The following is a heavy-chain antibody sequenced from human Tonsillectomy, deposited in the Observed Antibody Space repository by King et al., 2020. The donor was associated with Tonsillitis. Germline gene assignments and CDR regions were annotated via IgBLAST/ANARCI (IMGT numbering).Heavy chain of an antibody. J-gene: IGHJ4*02. CDR1: GFTFSSYT. D-gene: IGHD3-10*01. Sequence: VQLVESGGGLVKRGGSLRLSCAGSGFTFSSYTMNWVRQAPGKGLELVSGISSSSSYIYYADSVKGRFTSSRDDARNSLYLQMDSLSAEDTAVYYCAKDSGLLWPPTGVDYWGQGTLVTVSS. V-gene: IGHV3-21*01. CDR3: AKDSGLLWPPTGVDY. CDR2: ISSSSSYI.